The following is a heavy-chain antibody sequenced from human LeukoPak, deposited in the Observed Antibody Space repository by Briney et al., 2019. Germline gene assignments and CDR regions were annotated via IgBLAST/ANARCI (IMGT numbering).Heavy chain of an antibody. D-gene: IGHD6-13*01. Sequence: RASETLSLTCTVSGGSLSSSSYYWGWIRQSPGKGLEWIGSIYYSGRAYYNPSLKSRVTISVDTSKNQFSLKLRSVTAADTAVYYCARISSSNWYNERGASDVWGQGTMVTVSS. CDR3: ARISSSNWYNERGASDV. CDR1: GGSLSSSSYY. CDR2: IYYSGRA. V-gene: IGHV4-39*07. J-gene: IGHJ3*01.